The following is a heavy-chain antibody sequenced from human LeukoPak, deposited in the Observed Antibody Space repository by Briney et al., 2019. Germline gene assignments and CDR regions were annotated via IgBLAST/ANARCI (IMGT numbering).Heavy chain of an antibody. CDR2: VYHSGST. CDR3: ARRIGRRGFDP. CDR1: GGSISCGGHS. Sequence: SETLSLTCVVSGGSISCGGHSLSWIRQTPGKGLEWIVSVYHSGSTYYNPSLESRDTISVDTSKNQFSLKLSSVAAADTAVYYCARRIGRRGFDPWGQGTLVTVSS. V-gene: IGHV4-30-2*01. J-gene: IGHJ5*02. D-gene: IGHD2-15*01.